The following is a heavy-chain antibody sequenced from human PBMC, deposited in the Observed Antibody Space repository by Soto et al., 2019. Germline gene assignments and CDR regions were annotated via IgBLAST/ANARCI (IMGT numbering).Heavy chain of an antibody. CDR2: IWYDGSNK. D-gene: IGHD3-22*01. Sequence: QVQLVESGGGVVQPGRSLRLSCAASGFTFSSYGMHWVRQAPGKGLEWVAVIWYDGSNKYYADYVKGRFTISRDNSKNTLYLQMNSLRAEDTAVYYCARSRGGYYYGYYFDYWGQGTLVTVSS. CDR1: GFTFSSYG. V-gene: IGHV3-33*01. CDR3: ARSRGGYYYGYYFDY. J-gene: IGHJ4*02.